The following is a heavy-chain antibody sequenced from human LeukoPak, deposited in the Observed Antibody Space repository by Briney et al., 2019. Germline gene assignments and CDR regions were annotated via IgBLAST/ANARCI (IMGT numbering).Heavy chain of an antibody. V-gene: IGHV3-23*01. J-gene: IGHJ3*02. D-gene: IGHD3-22*01. Sequence: QTGGSLRLSCAASGFTFSSYAMSWVRQAPGKGLEWVSSISNSGGRTFYTDSVKGRFTISRDNSKITLYLQMNSLRAEDTAVYYCAKLSVYYDSSGPLDDAFDIWGQGTMVTVSS. CDR2: ISNSGGRT. CDR1: GFTFSSYA. CDR3: AKLSVYYDSSGPLDDAFDI.